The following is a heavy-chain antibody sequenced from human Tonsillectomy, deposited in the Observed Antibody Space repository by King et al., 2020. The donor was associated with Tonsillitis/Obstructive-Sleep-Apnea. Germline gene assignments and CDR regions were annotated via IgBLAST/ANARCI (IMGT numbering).Heavy chain of an antibody. CDR2: INPSGGST. Sequence: MQLVESGAEVKKPGASVKVSCKASGYTFTSYYMHWVRQAPGQGLEWMGIINPSGGSTSYAQKFQGRVTMTRDTSTSTVYMELSSLRSEETAVYYCARDRRIMITFGGVIARRNAFDIWGQGTMVTVSS. CDR3: ARDRRIMITFGGVIARRNAFDI. CDR1: GYTFTSYY. V-gene: IGHV1-46*01. D-gene: IGHD3-16*02. J-gene: IGHJ3*02.